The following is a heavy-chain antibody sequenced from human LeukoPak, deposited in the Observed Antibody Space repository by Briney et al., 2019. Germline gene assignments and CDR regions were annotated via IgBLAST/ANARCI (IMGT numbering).Heavy chain of an antibody. Sequence: PGGSLRLSCAASGFTFSSYAMSWVRQAPGKGLEWVSAISGSGGSTYYADSVKGRFTISRDNSKNTLYLQMNSLRAEDTAVYYCAKDETIDYYDSSGYQDYWGQGTLVTVSS. CDR2: ISGSGGST. V-gene: IGHV3-23*01. J-gene: IGHJ4*02. D-gene: IGHD3-22*01. CDR1: GFTFSSYA. CDR3: AKDETIDYYDSSGYQDY.